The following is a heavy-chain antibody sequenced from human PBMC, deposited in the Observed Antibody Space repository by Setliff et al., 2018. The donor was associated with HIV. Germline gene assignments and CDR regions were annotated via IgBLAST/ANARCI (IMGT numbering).Heavy chain of an antibody. J-gene: IGHJ4*02. D-gene: IGHD1-26*01. CDR3: ALASIVSTARWNH. CDR1: AHTFTGYY. CDR2: INPNNGGT. V-gene: IGHV1-2*02. Sequence: GASVKVSCKASAHTFTGYYVHWVRQAPGQGLEWMGWINPNNGGTNYAQKFQGRVTMTRDTTISTAYMDLSSLTSDDTAVYYCALASIVSTARWNHWGRGTTVTVSS.